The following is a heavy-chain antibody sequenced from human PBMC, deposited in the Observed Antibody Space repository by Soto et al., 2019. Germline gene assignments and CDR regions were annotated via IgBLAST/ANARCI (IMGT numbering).Heavy chain of an antibody. CDR2: INTDGSSA. CDR1: GFTFSSHW. V-gene: IGHV3-74*01. J-gene: IGHJ3*01. D-gene: IGHD2-8*01. CDR3: ARGLPNVYGFDV. Sequence: EVQLVESGGGLVQPGGSRRVSCAASGFTFSSHWMHWVLQALGKGLVWVLRINTDGSSANYEDSVKSRFTISRDNAKNTRYLEMNTLSADETAAYYCARGLPNVYGFDVLGKGTIVTVSS.